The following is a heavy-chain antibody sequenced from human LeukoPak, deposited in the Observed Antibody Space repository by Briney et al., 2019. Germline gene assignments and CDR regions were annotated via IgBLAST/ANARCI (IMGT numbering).Heavy chain of an antibody. V-gene: IGHV3-23*01. Sequence: PGGSLRLSCAASGFTSSSYALSWVRQAPGKGLEWVSGISNSGGSTYYADSVKGRFTISRDNSKNTLYLQMNSLRAEDTAVYYCAKGDGYNYDSWFDPWGQGTLVTVSS. CDR1: GFTSSSYA. J-gene: IGHJ5*02. CDR2: ISNSGGST. D-gene: IGHD5-24*01. CDR3: AKGDGYNYDSWFDP.